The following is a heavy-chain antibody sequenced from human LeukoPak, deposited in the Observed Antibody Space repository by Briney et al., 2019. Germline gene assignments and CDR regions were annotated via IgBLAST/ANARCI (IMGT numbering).Heavy chain of an antibody. Sequence: GGSLRLSCAASGFTFSIYTTNWGRQAPGEGLEWVSSISSSSSYIYYADSVKGRFTISRDNAKNSLYLQMNSLRAEDTAVYYCAREEYDILTDSSYFDYWGQGTLVTVSS. D-gene: IGHD3-9*01. J-gene: IGHJ4*02. V-gene: IGHV3-21*01. CDR2: ISSSSSYI. CDR3: AREEYDILTDSSYFDY. CDR1: GFTFSIYT.